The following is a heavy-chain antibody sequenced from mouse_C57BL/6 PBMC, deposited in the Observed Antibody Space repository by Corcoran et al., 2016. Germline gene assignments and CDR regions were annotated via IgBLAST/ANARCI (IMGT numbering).Heavy chain of an antibody. Sequence: EVQLQQSGPELVKPGASVKISCKASGYTFTDYYMNWVKQSHGKSLEWIGDINPNNGGTSYNQKFKGKATLTVEKSSSTAYMELRSLTSEDSAVYYCARRDDGYYVLLYAMDYWGQGTSVTVSS. J-gene: IGHJ4*01. CDR3: ARRDDGYYVLLYAMDY. V-gene: IGHV1-26*01. CDR1: GYTFTDYY. CDR2: INPNNGGT. D-gene: IGHD2-3*01.